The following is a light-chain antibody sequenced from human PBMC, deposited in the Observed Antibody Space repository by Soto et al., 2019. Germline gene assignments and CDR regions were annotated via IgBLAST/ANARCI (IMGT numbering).Light chain of an antibody. CDR3: QQSYSTPWT. Sequence: DIQMTQSPSYLSASVGDRVTITCRTSHSFSIYLNWYQQKPGKAPNLLIYAASSLGSGVPSRFSGSGSGTDFTLIISSLQPEDIATCYCQQSYSTPWTFGQGTKVEIK. J-gene: IGKJ1*01. CDR2: AAS. V-gene: IGKV1-39*01. CDR1: HSFSIY.